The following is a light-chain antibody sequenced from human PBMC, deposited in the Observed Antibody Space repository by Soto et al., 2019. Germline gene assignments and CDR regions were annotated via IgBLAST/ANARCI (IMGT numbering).Light chain of an antibody. Sequence: IVLTQSPGTLSLSPWERATLSCRASQSISDNLAWYQQKPGQAPRLLISGASTRATGIPDRFSGSGSGTDFTLTISRLEPEDFALYYCQQYGSSPISFGQGTRLEIK. V-gene: IGKV3-20*01. CDR1: QSISDN. CDR3: QQYGSSPIS. J-gene: IGKJ5*01. CDR2: GAS.